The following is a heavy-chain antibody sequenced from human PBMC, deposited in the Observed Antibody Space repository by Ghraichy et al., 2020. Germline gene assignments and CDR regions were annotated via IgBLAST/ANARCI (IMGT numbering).Heavy chain of an antibody. D-gene: IGHD3-22*01. CDR2: ISGSGGST. CDR3: AKEKSPHYYYSSGYLDY. Sequence: GESLNISCAASGFTISSYAMSWVRQAPGKGLEWVSAISGSGGSTYYADSVKGRFTISRDNSKNTLYLQMNSLRAEDTAVYYCAKEKSPHYYYSSGYLDYWGQRTLVTVSS. V-gene: IGHV3-23*01. J-gene: IGHJ4*02. CDR1: GFTISSYA.